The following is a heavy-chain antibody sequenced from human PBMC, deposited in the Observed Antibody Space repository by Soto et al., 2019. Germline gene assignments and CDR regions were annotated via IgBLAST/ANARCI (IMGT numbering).Heavy chain of an antibody. Sequence: QVQLVQSGAEVKKPGSSVKVSCKASGGTFSSYAISWVRQAPGQGLEWMGGITPIFGTANYAQKFQGRVTITADESTSTAYMELSSLRSEDTAVYYCARGDYYYDSSGYHYNWFDPWGQGTLVTVSS. V-gene: IGHV1-69*01. CDR1: GGTFSSYA. CDR2: ITPIFGTA. CDR3: ARGDYYYDSSGYHYNWFDP. D-gene: IGHD3-22*01. J-gene: IGHJ5*02.